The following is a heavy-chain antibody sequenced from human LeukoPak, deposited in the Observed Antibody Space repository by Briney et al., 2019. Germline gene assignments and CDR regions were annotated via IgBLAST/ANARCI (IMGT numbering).Heavy chain of an antibody. CDR1: GYTLTELS. Sequence: ASVKVSCKVSGYTLTELSIHWVRQGLEAGLQWMGASIPENGQTLYAQNFEGRVTMTADTSTDTTFMELSSLRSEDTAIYYCAILMLGRQWLGGGRDSWGQGTLVTVSS. D-gene: IGHD6-19*01. J-gene: IGHJ5*02. CDR3: AILMLGRQWLGGGRDS. V-gene: IGHV1-24*01. CDR2: SIPENGQT.